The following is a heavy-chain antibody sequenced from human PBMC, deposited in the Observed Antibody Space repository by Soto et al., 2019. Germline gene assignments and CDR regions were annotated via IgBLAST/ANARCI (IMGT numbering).Heavy chain of an antibody. D-gene: IGHD3-10*01. J-gene: IGHJ4*02. V-gene: IGHV4-59*01. CDR1: GGSMSEYV. CDR2: IYYLGST. Sequence: XETLSLPSSVSGGSMSEYVWSWIRQSPGKGLEWIGYIYYLGSTDYNPSLKSRVTISVDTSKRQFSLRLTSVTAADTAVYYCASDGYAGSGSQYPAYWGQGTQVTV. CDR3: ASDGYAGSGSQYPAY.